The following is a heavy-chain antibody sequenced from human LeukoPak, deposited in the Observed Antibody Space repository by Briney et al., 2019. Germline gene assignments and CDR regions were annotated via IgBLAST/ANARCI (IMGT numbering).Heavy chain of an antibody. CDR1: GFTFSSYW. Sequence: GGSLRLSCAASGFTFSSYWMHWVRQAPGKGLVWVSHINRDGSTTTYADSVKGRFTISRDNAKNSLYLQMNSLRAEDTAVYYCAELGITMIGGVWGKGTTVTISS. D-gene: IGHD3-10*02. CDR3: AELGITMIGGV. CDR2: INRDGSTT. V-gene: IGHV3-74*01. J-gene: IGHJ6*04.